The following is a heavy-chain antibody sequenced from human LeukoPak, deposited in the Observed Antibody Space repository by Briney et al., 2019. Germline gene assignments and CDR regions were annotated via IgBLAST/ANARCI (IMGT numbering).Heavy chain of an antibody. CDR1: GDSVSSNSAA. CDR3: ARDYAAAASYYHYGMDV. D-gene: IGHD6-25*01. Sequence: PSQTLSLTCAISGDSVSSNSAAWNWIRQSPSRGLEWLGRTYYRSKWYNDYAVSVKSRITINPDTSKNQFSLQLNSVTPEDTAVYYCARDYAAAASYYHYGMDVWGKGTTVAVSS. J-gene: IGHJ6*04. V-gene: IGHV6-1*01. CDR2: TYYRSKWYN.